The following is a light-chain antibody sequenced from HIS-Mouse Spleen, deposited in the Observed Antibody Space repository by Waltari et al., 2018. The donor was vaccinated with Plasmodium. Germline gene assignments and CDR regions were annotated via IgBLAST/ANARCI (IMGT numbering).Light chain of an antibody. V-gene: IGLV3-1*01. CDR1: KLGYKY. J-gene: IGLJ2*01. Sequence: SYELTQPPSVSVSPGQTASITCSGDKLGYKYACWYQQKPGQYPVLVIYQDSNRPSGIPERFSGSNSGNTATLTISGTQAMDEADYYCQAWDSSTVVFGGGTKLTVL. CDR2: QDS. CDR3: QAWDSSTVV.